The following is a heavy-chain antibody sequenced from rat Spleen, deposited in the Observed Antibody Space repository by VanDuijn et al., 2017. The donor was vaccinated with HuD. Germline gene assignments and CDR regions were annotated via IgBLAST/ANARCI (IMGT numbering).Heavy chain of an antibody. Sequence: EVQLVESGGGLVQPGRSLKLSCAASGFTFSNYYMAWVRQAPTKGLEWVAYISTGGGSTYYRDSVKGRFTISRDNAKSTLYLQMDSLRSEDTATYYCTTDRAGGGYSDPFDYWGQGVMVTVSS. V-gene: IGHV5-27*01. D-gene: IGHD1-11*01. J-gene: IGHJ2*01. CDR1: GFTFSNYY. CDR2: ISTGGGST. CDR3: TTDRAGGGYSDPFDY.